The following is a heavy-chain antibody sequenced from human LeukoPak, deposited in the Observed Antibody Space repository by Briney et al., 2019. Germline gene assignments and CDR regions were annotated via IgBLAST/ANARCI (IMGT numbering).Heavy chain of an antibody. V-gene: IGHV3-33*01. Sequence: PGGSLRLSCAASGFTFSSYGMHWVRQAPGKGLEWVAVIWYDGSNKYYADTVKGRFTISRDNSKNTLYLQMNSLRAEDTAVYYCARTSASGYYVDYWGQGTLVTVSS. D-gene: IGHD3-22*01. CDR2: IWYDGSNK. CDR3: ARTSASGYYVDY. J-gene: IGHJ4*02. CDR1: GFTFSSYG.